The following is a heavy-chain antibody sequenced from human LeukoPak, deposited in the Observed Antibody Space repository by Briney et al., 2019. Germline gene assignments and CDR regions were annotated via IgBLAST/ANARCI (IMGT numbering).Heavy chain of an antibody. CDR1: GLTFSTYA. V-gene: IGHV3-23*01. CDR2: ISGSGSTT. CDR3: AKGPQWELPHFDY. Sequence: PGGSLRLSCAASGLTFSTYAINWVRQAPGKGLERVSGISGSGSTTYYADSVKGRFTISRDNSKNTVYLQMNSLRAEDTAIYYCAKGPQWELPHFDYWGQGTLVTVSS. J-gene: IGHJ4*02. D-gene: IGHD1-26*01.